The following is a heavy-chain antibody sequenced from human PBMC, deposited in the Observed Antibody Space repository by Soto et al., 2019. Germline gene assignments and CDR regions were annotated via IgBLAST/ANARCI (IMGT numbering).Heavy chain of an antibody. Sequence: GGSLRLSCAASGFTFSSYAMSWVRQAPGKGLEWVSAISGSGGSTYYADSVKGRFTISRDNSKNTLYLQMNSLRAEDTAVYYCAKSGYGSGSSPPDYWGQGTLGTVSA. D-gene: IGHD3-10*01. CDR3: AKSGYGSGSSPPDY. J-gene: IGHJ4*02. V-gene: IGHV3-23*01. CDR2: ISGSGGST. CDR1: GFTFSSYA.